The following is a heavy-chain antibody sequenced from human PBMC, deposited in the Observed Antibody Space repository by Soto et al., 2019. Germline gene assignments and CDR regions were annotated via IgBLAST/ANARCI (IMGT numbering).Heavy chain of an antibody. J-gene: IGHJ6*02. D-gene: IGHD2-2*01. Sequence: PGGSLRLSCAASGFTFRDYYMSWIRQAPGKGLEWVSYISSSSSYTNYADSVKGRFTISRDNAKNSLYLQMNSLRAEDTAVYYCARAGGGYCSSTSCLYYYYYYGMDVWGQGTTVTVSS. CDR2: ISSSSSYT. V-gene: IGHV3-11*06. CDR1: GFTFRDYY. CDR3: ARAGGGYCSSTSCLYYYYYYGMDV.